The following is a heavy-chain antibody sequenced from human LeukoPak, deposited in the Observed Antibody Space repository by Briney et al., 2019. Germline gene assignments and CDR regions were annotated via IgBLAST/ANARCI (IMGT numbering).Heavy chain of an antibody. J-gene: IGHJ1*01. CDR2: INHSGST. Sequence: SETLSLTCAVYGGSFSVYHWSWIRQPPGKGLEWIGEINHSGSTNYNPSLKSRVTISVDTSKNQFSLKLSSVTAADTAVYYCARGPYYEYFQHWGQGTLVTVSS. CDR3: ARGPYYEYFQH. D-gene: IGHD1-26*01. V-gene: IGHV4-34*01. CDR1: GGSFSVYH.